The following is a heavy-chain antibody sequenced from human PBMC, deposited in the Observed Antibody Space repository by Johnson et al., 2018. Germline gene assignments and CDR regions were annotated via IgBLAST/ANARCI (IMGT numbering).Heavy chain of an antibody. D-gene: IGHD3-22*01. Sequence: EVQLVETGGGLVQPGRSLRLSCAASGFTFDDYAMHWVRQAPGKGLEWVSGISWNSGSIGYADSVKGRFTISRDNAKNSLYLQMNSLRAEDTALYYCAKGHDSSGYYWFDPWGQGTLVTVSS. CDR2: ISWNSGSI. CDR3: AKGHDSSGYYWFDP. V-gene: IGHV3-9*01. CDR1: GFTFDDYA. J-gene: IGHJ5*02.